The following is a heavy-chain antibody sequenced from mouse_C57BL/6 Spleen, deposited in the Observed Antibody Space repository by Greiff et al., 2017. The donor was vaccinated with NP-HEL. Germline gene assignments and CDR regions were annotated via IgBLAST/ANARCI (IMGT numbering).Heavy chain of an antibody. CDR1: GYSITSGYY. V-gene: IGHV3-6*01. Sequence: VQLQQSGPGLVKPSQSLSLTCSVTGYSITSGYYWNWIRQFPGNKLEWMGYISYDGSNNYNPSLKNRISITRDTSKNQFFLKLNSVTTEDTATYYCARARYDGYYGGSAMDYGGQGTSVTVSS. D-gene: IGHD2-3*01. CDR2: ISYDGSN. CDR3: ARARYDGYYGGSAMDY. J-gene: IGHJ4*01.